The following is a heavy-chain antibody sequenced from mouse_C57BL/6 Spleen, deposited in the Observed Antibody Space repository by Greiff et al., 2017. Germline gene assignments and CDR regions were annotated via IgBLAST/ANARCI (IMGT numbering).Heavy chain of an antibody. CDR3: ARQDWGDY. Sequence: EVMLVESGGDLVKPGGSLKLSCAASGFTFSSYGMSWVRQTPDKRLEWVATISSGGSYTYYPDSVKGRFTISRDNAKNTLYLQMSSLKSEYTAMYYCARQDWGDYWGQGTTLTVSS. CDR2: ISSGGSYT. V-gene: IGHV5-6*02. D-gene: IGHD4-1*01. CDR1: GFTFSSYG. J-gene: IGHJ2*01.